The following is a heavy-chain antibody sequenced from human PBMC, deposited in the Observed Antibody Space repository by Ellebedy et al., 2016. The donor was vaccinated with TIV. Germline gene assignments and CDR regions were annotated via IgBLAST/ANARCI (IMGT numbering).Heavy chain of an antibody. CDR2: INHSGRT. D-gene: IGHD2-21*02. V-gene: IGHV4-34*01. CDR1: GGSLSGYY. Sequence: MPSETLSLTCAVYGGSLSGYYWSWIRQPPGKGLEWIGEINHSGRTNYNSSLKSRVTISLDTSKNQFSLKLSSVTAADTAVYYCSRGVTDQNWGQGILVTVSS. CDR3: SRGVTDQN. J-gene: IGHJ4*02.